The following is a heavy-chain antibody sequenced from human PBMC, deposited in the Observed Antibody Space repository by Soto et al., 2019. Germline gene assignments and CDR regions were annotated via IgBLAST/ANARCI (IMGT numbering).Heavy chain of an antibody. CDR2: IRSRAYGGTT. CDR3: TSEVIVVVTATPGYYYVTAV. Sequence: GCSTRLCCTASGLPFDVYAMSWVRKKHGKEPERVGFIRSRAYGGTTEYAASVKGRFTISRDDSKSIAYLQMNSLKTEDTAVYYCTSEVIVVVTATPGYYYVTAVLGQGTTVIVS. D-gene: IGHD2-21*02. J-gene: IGHJ6*02. CDR1: GLPFDVYA. V-gene: IGHV3-49*04.